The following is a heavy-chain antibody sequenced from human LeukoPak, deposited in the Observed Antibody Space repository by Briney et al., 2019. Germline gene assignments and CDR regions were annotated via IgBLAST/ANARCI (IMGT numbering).Heavy chain of an antibody. CDR2: IRSKANTYAT. CDR1: GFTFSGSA. V-gene: IGHV3-73*01. J-gene: IGHJ4*02. CDR3: CFKVGATDY. Sequence: GGSLRLSCAASGFTFSGSAMHWVRQASGKGLEWVGRIRSKANTYATAYAASVKGRFTISRDDSKNTAYLQMNSLKTGDTAVYYCCFKVGATDYWGQGTLVTVSS. D-gene: IGHD1-26*01.